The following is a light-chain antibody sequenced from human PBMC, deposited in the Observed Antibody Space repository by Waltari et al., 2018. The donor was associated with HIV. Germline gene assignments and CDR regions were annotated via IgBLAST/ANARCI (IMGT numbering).Light chain of an antibody. CDR2: DKI. CDR3: GAWDTRLTVEV. V-gene: IGLV1-51*01. CDR1: SSNIGGSH. Sequence: QSVVTHPPSVSAAPGQTDTISCAGSSSNIGGSHVSWYQHIPGTAHKLLINDKIKPPHGSPDAFSASKAGTPAALGTTGLQTGDEADYYCGAWDTRLTVEVFGGGTRLTVL. J-gene: IGLJ2*01.